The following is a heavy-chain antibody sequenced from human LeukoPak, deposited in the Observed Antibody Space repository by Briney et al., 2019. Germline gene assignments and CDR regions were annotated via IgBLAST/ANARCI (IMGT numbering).Heavy chain of an antibody. CDR2: IWYDGSNK. CDR1: GFTFSSYG. D-gene: IGHD6-13*01. CDR3: ARDRIAAAGPNWFDP. V-gene: IGHV3-33*01. Sequence: GGSLRLSCAASGFTFSSYGMHWVRQAPGKGLGWAAVIWYDGSNKYYADSVKGRFTISRDNSKNTLYLQMNSLRAEDTAVYYCARDRIAAAGPNWFDPWGQGTLVTVSS. J-gene: IGHJ5*02.